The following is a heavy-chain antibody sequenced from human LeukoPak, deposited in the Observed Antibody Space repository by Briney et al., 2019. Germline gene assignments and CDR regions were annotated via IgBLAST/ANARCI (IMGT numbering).Heavy chain of an antibody. Sequence: GASLRLSCAASGVTFSSYAMSWVRQAPGKGLEWVTAISGSGGSTYYADSVKGRFTISRDNSKNTLYLQMNSLRAEDTAVYYCAKVVWDYYGSGPMGYWGQGTLVTVSS. J-gene: IGHJ4*02. V-gene: IGHV3-23*01. D-gene: IGHD3-10*01. CDR3: AKVVWDYYGSGPMGY. CDR2: ISGSGGST. CDR1: GVTFSSYA.